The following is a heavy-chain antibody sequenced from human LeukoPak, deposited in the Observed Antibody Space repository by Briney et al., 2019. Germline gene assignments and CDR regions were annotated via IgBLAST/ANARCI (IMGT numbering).Heavy chain of an antibody. J-gene: IGHJ6*02. CDR2: INTNTGNP. Sequence: ASVKASCKASGYTFTSYGIHWVRQAPGQGLDWMGWINTNTGNPTYAQGFTGRSVFSLETSVSTSYLQITSLKAEDTAVYYCARGRGSSARLGYFYYYIDVWGQGTTVTVSS. CDR1: GYTFTSYG. CDR3: ARGRGSSARLGYFYYYIDV. V-gene: IGHV7-4-1*02. D-gene: IGHD1-26*01.